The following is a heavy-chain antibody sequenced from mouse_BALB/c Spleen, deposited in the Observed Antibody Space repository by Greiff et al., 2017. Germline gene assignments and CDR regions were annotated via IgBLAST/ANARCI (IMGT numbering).Heavy chain of an antibody. D-gene: IGHD1-1*01. J-gene: IGHJ4*01. Sequence: VQLQQSGPGLVQPSQSLSITCTVSGFSLTSYGVHWVRQSPGKGLEWLGVIWSGGSTDYNAAFISRLSISKDNSKSQVFFKMNSLQANDTAIYYCARPFGTTVVATRAMDYWGQGTSVTVSS. CDR3: ARPFGTTVVATRAMDY. CDR2: IWSGGST. V-gene: IGHV2-2*02. CDR1: GFSLTSYG.